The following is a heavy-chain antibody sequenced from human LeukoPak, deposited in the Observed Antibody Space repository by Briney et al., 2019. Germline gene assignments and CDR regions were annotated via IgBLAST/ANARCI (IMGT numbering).Heavy chain of an antibody. J-gene: IGHJ4*02. CDR2: IYYSGST. Sequence: SETPSLTCTVSGGSISSYYWSWIRQPPGKGLEWIGYIYYSGSTNYNPSLKSRVTISVDTSKNQFSLKLSSVTAADTAVYYCARFGDYGPFDYWGQGTLVTVSS. CDR3: ARFGDYGPFDY. V-gene: IGHV4-59*01. CDR1: GGSISSYY. D-gene: IGHD4-17*01.